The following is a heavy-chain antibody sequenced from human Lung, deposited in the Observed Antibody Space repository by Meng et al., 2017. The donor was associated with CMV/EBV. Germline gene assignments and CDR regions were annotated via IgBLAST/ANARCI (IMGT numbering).Heavy chain of an antibody. CDR3: LRRSGGSV. V-gene: IGHV4-4*02. D-gene: IGHD2-8*02. CDR2: IPHSGSS. CDR1: GAYTTNHNC. J-gene: IGHJ4*02. Sequence: QGQCGGAGLSVQNPGEAPSLTRAVSGAYTTNHNCWALVPQPPGKGRVGIGEIPHSGSSANNPSLKSRVSMSIDKSKNQFSLKLTSVTAADTAVYHCLRRSGGSVWGQGTLVTVSS.